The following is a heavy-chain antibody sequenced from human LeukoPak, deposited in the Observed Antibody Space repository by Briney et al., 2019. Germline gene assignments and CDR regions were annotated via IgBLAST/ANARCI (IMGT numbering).Heavy chain of an antibody. Sequence: SQTLSLTCTVSGGSISSGDYYWSWIRQPPGKGLEWIGYIYYSGSTYYNPSLKSRVTISVDTSKNRFSLKLSSVTAADTAVYYCATRHHDYGDYSPFDYWGQGTLVTVSS. CDR1: GGSISSGDYY. CDR2: IYYSGST. CDR3: ATRHHDYGDYSPFDY. V-gene: IGHV4-30-4*01. D-gene: IGHD4-17*01. J-gene: IGHJ4*02.